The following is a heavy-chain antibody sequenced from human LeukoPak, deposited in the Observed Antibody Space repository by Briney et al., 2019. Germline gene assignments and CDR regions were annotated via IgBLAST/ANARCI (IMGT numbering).Heavy chain of an antibody. Sequence: GRSLRLSCAASGFTFSSYGMHWVRQAPGKGLEWVSIIYPGGSTYYADSVKGRFTISRDNSKNTLYLQMNSLRAEDTAVYYCARVASGSYSRFDYWGQGTLVTVSS. CDR3: ARVASGSYSRFDY. J-gene: IGHJ4*02. CDR1: GFTFSSYG. D-gene: IGHD3-10*01. V-gene: IGHV3-NL1*01. CDR2: IYPGGST.